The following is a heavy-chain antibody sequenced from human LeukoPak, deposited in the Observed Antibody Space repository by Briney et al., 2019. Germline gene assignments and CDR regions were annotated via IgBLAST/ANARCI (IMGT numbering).Heavy chain of an antibody. CDR2: INPSGGST. CDR1: GYTFTSYY. Sequence: VSVKVSCKASGYTFTSYYMHWVRQAPGKGLEWMGIINPSGGSTSYAQKFQGRVTMTRDTSTSTVYMELSSLRSEDTAVYYCARDGCSSTSCRKFDPWGQGTLVTVSS. J-gene: IGHJ5*02. D-gene: IGHD2-2*01. CDR3: ARDGCSSTSCRKFDP. V-gene: IGHV1-46*01.